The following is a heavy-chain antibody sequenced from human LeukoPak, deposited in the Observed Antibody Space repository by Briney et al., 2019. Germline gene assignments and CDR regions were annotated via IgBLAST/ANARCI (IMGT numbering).Heavy chain of an antibody. V-gene: IGHV4-39*01. CDR3: ASETFRTNPFDP. J-gene: IGHJ5*02. Sequence: PSETLSLTCTVSGGSISSSSYYWGWIRQPPGKGPEWIGSIYYSGSTYYNPSLKSRVTISVDTSKNQFSLKLSSVTAVDTAVYYCASETFRTNPFDPWGQGTLVTVSS. CDR1: GGSISSSSYY. D-gene: IGHD1-14*01. CDR2: IYYSGST.